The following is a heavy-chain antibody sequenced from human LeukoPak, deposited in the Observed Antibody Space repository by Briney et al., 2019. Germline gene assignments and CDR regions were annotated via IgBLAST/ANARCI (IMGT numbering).Heavy chain of an antibody. J-gene: IGHJ4*02. Sequence: GGSLRLSCAASGCTFSSYAMSWVRQAPGKGLEWVSAISGSCGSTYYADSVKGRFTISRDNSKNTLYLQMHTLRAEDPAVYYYAKTMVRGVIIRGQIGYFDYWGQGTLVTVSS. CDR1: GCTFSSYA. V-gene: IGHV3-23*01. D-gene: IGHD3-10*01. CDR2: ISGSCGST. CDR3: AKTMVRGVIIRGQIGYFDY.